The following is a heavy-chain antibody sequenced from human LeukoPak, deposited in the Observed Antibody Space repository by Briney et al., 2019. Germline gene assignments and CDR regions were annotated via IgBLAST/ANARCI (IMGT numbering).Heavy chain of an antibody. D-gene: IGHD2-2*01. V-gene: IGHV1-58*02. CDR3: AADRACSSASCYPYNFDY. Sequence: GTSVKVSCKASGFTFTSSAMQWVRQARGQRLEWIGWIVVGSGNTNYAQKLQERVTITRDMSTSTAYMEPSSLRSEDTAVYYCAADRACSSASCYPYNFDYWGQGTLVTVSS. CDR2: IVVGSGNT. CDR1: GFTFTSSA. J-gene: IGHJ4*02.